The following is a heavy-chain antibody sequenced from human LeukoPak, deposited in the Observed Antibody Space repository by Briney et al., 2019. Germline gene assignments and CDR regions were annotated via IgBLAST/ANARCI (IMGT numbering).Heavy chain of an antibody. CDR1: GGSISSYY. J-gene: IGHJ3*02. CDR2: IYYSGST. V-gene: IGHV4-59*01. CDR3: ARDYSGSYLGAFDI. D-gene: IGHD1-26*01. Sequence: SETLSLTCTVSGGSISSYYWSWIRQPPGEGLEWIGYIYYSGSTNYNPSLKSRVTISVDTSKNQFSLKLSSVTAADTAVYYCARDYSGSYLGAFDIWGQGTMVTVSS.